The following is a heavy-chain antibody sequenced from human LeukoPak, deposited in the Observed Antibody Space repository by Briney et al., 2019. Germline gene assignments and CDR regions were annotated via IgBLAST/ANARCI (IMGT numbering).Heavy chain of an antibody. Sequence: PGGSLRLSCAASGFTFSSYEMNWVRQAPGKGLEWVSYISISGSTIYYADSVKGRFTVSRDNPKNSLYLQMNSLRVEDTAVYYCAREGLWGAARDAFDIWGQGTMVTVSS. V-gene: IGHV3-48*03. CDR3: AREGLWGAARDAFDI. CDR2: ISISGSTI. J-gene: IGHJ3*02. CDR1: GFTFSSYE. D-gene: IGHD6-6*01.